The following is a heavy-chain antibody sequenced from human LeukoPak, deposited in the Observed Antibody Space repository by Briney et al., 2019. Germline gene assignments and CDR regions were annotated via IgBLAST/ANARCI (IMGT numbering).Heavy chain of an antibody. CDR2: IYYSGST. V-gene: IGHV4-59*01. D-gene: IGHD3-22*01. Sequence: SETLSLTCTVSGGSISSGYWSWIRQPPGKGLEWIGYIYYSGSTNYNPSLKSRVTISVDTSKNQFSLKLSSVTAADTAVYYRARDGVNYYDISGYDIWGRGTLVTVSS. J-gene: IGHJ4*02. CDR1: GGSISSGY. CDR3: ARDGVNYYDISGYDI.